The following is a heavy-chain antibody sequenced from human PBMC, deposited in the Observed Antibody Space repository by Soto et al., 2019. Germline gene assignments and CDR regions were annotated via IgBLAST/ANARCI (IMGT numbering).Heavy chain of an antibody. CDR2: ISSSGSTI. Sequence: QVQLVESGGGLVKPGGSLRLSCAASGFTFSDYYMSWIRQAPGKGLEWVSYISSSGSTIYYTDSVKGRFTISRDNAKTSLYLNMNSLTAQATAVYYCARAGNTYYYDSSGSFDYWGQGTLVTVS. CDR3: ARAGNTYYYDSSGSFDY. J-gene: IGHJ4*02. CDR1: GFTFSDYY. V-gene: IGHV3-11*01. D-gene: IGHD3-22*01.